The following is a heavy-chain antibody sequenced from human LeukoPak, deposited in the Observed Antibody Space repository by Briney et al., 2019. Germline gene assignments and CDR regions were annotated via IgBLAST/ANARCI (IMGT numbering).Heavy chain of an antibody. CDR1: GFTFSTYS. V-gene: IGHV3-48*01. CDR2: ITSSSSAK. CDR3: TTRFLESNAFDI. J-gene: IGHJ3*02. D-gene: IGHD3-3*01. Sequence: GGSLRLSCVASGFTFSTYSMNWVRQAPGKGLEWVSYITSSSSAKYYADSVKGRFTISRDNAENSLYLQMNSLKTEDTAVYYCTTRFLESNAFDIWGQGTMVTVSS.